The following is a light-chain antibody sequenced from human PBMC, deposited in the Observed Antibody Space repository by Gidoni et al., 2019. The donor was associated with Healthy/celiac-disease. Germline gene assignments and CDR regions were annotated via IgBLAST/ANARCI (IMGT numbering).Light chain of an antibody. CDR2: KAS. CDR3: QQYKSDSPYT. Sequence: DLQMTQSPSTLSASVGDRVTITCRARQSISSWLAWYQQKPGKAPKLLIYKASSLESGVPSRFSGSGSGTEFTLTISSLQPDDFATYYCQQYKSDSPYTFGQGTKLEIK. J-gene: IGKJ2*01. CDR1: QSISSW. V-gene: IGKV1-5*03.